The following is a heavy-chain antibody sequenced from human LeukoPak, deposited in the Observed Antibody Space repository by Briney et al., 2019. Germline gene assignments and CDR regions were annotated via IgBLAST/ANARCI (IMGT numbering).Heavy chain of an antibody. J-gene: IGHJ3*01. CDR2: IDPKSGDT. D-gene: IGHD3-16*01. CDR3: ATFTAPLKAFDL. CDR1: GHSFNAYY. V-gene: IGHV1-2*06. Sequence: ASVKVSCKASGHSFNAYYMHWVRQAPGQGLEWMGRIDPKSGDTKYTQKFQGRVTMTRDTSISTAYMELSRLTSDDTAVYYCATFTAPLKAFDLWGQGTMVTVSS.